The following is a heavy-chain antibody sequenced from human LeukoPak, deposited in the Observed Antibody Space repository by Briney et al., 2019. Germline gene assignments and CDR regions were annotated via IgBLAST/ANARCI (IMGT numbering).Heavy chain of an antibody. Sequence: GGSLRLSCAASGFTFSSYSMNWVRQAPGKGLEWVAVISYDGSNKYYADSVKGRFTISRDNSKNTLYLQMNSLRAEDTAVYYCAKEQGRPEYCSSTSCHSGYYYGMDVWGQGTTVTVSS. J-gene: IGHJ6*02. D-gene: IGHD2-2*01. CDR3: AKEQGRPEYCSSTSCHSGYYYGMDV. V-gene: IGHV3-30*18. CDR2: ISYDGSNK. CDR1: GFTFSSYS.